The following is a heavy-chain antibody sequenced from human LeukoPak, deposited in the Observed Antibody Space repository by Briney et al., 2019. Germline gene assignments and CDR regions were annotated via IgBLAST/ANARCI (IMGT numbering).Heavy chain of an antibody. J-gene: IGHJ4*02. CDR3: ARTRDDYTHADY. CDR1: GYTFTSYN. CDR2: INPSGGST. D-gene: IGHD5-24*01. Sequence: VSVKVSCKASGYTFTSYNMHWVRQAPGQGLEWMGIINPSGGSTSYAQKFQGRVTMTRDTSTSTVYMELSSLRSEDTAVYYCARTRDDYTHADYWGQGTLVTVSS. V-gene: IGHV1-46*01.